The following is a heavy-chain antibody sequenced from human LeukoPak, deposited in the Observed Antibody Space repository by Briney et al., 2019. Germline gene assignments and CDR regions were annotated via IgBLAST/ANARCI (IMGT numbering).Heavy chain of an antibody. CDR2: INPSGGST. CDR1: GNTFTSNS. CDR3: ARGGMAYGMDV. Sequence: ASVKVSCKASGNTFTSNSMHWVRQAPGQGLEWMGIINPSGGSTSYAQKFQGRVTMTRDTSMSIVYMELSSLRSDDTAVYYCARGGMAYGMDVWGQGTTVTVS. J-gene: IGHJ6*02. V-gene: IGHV1-46*01. D-gene: IGHD2-8*01.